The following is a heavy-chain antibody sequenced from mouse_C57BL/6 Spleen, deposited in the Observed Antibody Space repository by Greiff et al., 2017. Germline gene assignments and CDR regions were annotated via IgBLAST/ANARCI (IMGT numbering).Heavy chain of an antibody. V-gene: IGHV1-74*01. CDR1: GYTFTSYW. J-gene: IGHJ3*01. CDR2: IHPSDSDT. Sequence: VQLQQSGAELVKPGASVKVSCKASGYTFTSYWMHWVKQRPGQGLEWIGRIHPSDSDTNYNQKFKGKATLTVDKSSSTAYMQLSSLTSEDSAVYYCASPYSNFPCAYWGQGSLVTVSA. CDR3: ASPYSNFPCAY. D-gene: IGHD2-5*01.